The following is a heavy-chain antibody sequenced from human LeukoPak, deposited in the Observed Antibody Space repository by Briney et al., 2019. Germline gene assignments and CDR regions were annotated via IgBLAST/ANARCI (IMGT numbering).Heavy chain of an antibody. Sequence: GGSLRLSCAASGFTFSSYSMNWVRQAPGKGLEWVSAISGSGGNTYYIDSVKGRFTISRDNSKNTLDLQMNSLRAEDTAVYYCAKDGRRISMIGVVRRGHYFDYWGQGILVTVSS. J-gene: IGHJ4*02. CDR3: AKDGRRISMIGVVRRGHYFDY. CDR2: ISGSGGNT. V-gene: IGHV3-23*01. D-gene: IGHD3-22*01. CDR1: GFTFSSYS.